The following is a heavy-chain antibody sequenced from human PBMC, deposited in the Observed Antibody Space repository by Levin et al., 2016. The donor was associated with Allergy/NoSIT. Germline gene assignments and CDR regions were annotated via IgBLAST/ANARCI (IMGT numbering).Heavy chain of an antibody. D-gene: IGHD5-18*01. CDR3: AREGYNYGTGFDY. V-gene: IGHV4-61*02. Sequence: SETLSLTCTVSGGSISSGSYYWSWIRQPAGKGLEWIGRIHTSGSTNYNPSLKSRVTISVDTSKNQFSLNLSSVTAADTAVYYCAREGYNYGTGFDYWGQGTLVTVSS. CDR2: IHTSGST. J-gene: IGHJ4*02. CDR1: GGSISSGSYY.